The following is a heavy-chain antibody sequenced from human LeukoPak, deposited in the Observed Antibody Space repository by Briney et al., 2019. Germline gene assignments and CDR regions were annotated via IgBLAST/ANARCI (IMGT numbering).Heavy chain of an antibody. Sequence: SETLSLTCTVSGGSISSYYWSWIRQPPGKGLEWIGYIYYSGSTNYNPSLKSRVTISVDTSKNQFSLKLSYATAADTAVYYCARRRDSSGYVDYWGQGTLVTVSS. D-gene: IGHD3-22*01. J-gene: IGHJ4*02. CDR3: ARRRDSSGYVDY. CDR1: GGSISSYY. CDR2: IYYSGST. V-gene: IGHV4-59*08.